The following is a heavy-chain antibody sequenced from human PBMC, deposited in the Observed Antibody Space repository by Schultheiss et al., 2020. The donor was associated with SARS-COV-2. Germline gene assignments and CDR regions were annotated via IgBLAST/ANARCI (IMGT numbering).Heavy chain of an antibody. D-gene: IGHD5-18*01. CDR2: ISGSGGST. V-gene: IGHV3-23*01. J-gene: IGHJ5*02. Sequence: GGSLRLSCAASGFTVSSNYMSWVRQAPGKGLEWVSAISGSGGSTYYADSVKGRFTISRDNAKNSLYLQMNSLRAEDTAVYYCARGGVSYGSPTRNWFDPWGQGTLVTVSS. CDR3: ARGGVSYGSPTRNWFDP. CDR1: GFTVSSNY.